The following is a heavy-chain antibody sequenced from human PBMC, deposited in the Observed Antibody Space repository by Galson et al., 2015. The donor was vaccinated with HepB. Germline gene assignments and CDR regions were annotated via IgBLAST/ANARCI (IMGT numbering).Heavy chain of an antibody. CDR3: VQAPQVNLAFY. D-gene: IGHD3-3*02. Sequence: SLRLSCAASGFTFSNYGMHWVRQAPGKGLEWVAVISYDGSNKYYADSVKGRFTIPRDISRNSLHLQMRSLRADDTALYYCVQAPQVNLAFYWGQGTLVTVSS. CDR2: ISYDGSNK. V-gene: IGHV3-30*03. J-gene: IGHJ4*01. CDR1: GFTFSNYG.